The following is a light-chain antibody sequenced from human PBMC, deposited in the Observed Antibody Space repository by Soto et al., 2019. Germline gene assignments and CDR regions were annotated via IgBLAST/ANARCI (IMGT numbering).Light chain of an antibody. CDR3: MQALQTSFT. CDR1: QSLLYSNGYNY. CDR2: LGS. Sequence: DVVMTQSPLSLPVTPGEPASISCRSSQSLLYSNGYNYLDWYLQKPGQSPQLLISLGSNRASGVPDRFSGSGSGTDFTLKISRVEAEDVGVYYCMQALQTSFTFGPGTKVDIK. V-gene: IGKV2-28*01. J-gene: IGKJ3*01.